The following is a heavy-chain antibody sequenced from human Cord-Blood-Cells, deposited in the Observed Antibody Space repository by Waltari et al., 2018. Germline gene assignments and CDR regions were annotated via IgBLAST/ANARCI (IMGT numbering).Heavy chain of an antibody. Sequence: EVQLVESGGGLVKPGGSLRLSWAASGFTFSSYSMNWVRQAPGKGLEWVSSISSSSSYLCYADLGEGRFTITMDNAKNSLYLQRNSLRAEDTAVYYCARDRGGRRALDYWGQGTLVTVSS. D-gene: IGHD3-10*01. V-gene: IGHV3-21*01. CDR1: GFTFSSYS. J-gene: IGHJ4*02. CDR2: ISSSSSYL. CDR3: ARDRGGRRALDY.